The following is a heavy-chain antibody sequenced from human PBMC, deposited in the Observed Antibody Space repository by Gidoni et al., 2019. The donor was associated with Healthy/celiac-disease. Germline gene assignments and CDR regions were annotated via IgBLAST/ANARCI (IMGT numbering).Heavy chain of an antibody. CDR1: GFTVSSHY. V-gene: IGHV3-66*01. CDR3: ARDRSVLDAFDI. Sequence: EVQLVESGGGLGQAGGSLILSCSAAGFTVSSHYMSWVRQAPGKGLEWVSVIYSGGSTYYADSVKGRFTIYSDNSKNPLYLHMTSLRAEDTAVYYCARDRSVLDAFDIWGQGTMVTVSS. J-gene: IGHJ3*02. CDR2: IYSGGST.